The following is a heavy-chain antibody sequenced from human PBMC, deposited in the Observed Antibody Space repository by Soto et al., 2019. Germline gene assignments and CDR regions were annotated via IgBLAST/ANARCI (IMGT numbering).Heavy chain of an antibody. J-gene: IGHJ4*02. CDR2: ISAYNGNT. Sequence: QVQLVQSGAEVKKPGASVKVACKASGNTFTSYGISWVRQAPGLGLEWMGWISAYNGNTNYAQKLQGRVTMTTDTSTSTAYMELRSLRSDDTAVYYCARVVTAISMYYFDYWGQGTLVTVSS. CDR1: GNTFTSYG. D-gene: IGHD2-21*02. V-gene: IGHV1-18*01. CDR3: ARVVTAISMYYFDY.